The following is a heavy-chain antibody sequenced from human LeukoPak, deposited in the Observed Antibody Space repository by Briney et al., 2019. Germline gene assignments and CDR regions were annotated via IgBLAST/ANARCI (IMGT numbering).Heavy chain of an antibody. Sequence: TGGSLRLSCAGSAFSFSDYTMNWVRQAPGKGLEWVSSISSSSSYIYYADSVKGRFTISRDNAKNSLYLQMNSLRAEDTAVYYCARGYGRADYWGQGTLVSVPS. V-gene: IGHV3-21*01. CDR3: ARGYGRADY. J-gene: IGHJ4*02. CDR2: ISSSSSYI. CDR1: AFSFSDYT. D-gene: IGHD5-18*01.